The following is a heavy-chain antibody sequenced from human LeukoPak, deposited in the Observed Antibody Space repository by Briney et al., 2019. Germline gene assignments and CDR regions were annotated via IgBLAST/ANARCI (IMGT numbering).Heavy chain of an antibody. D-gene: IGHD1-1*01. J-gene: IGHJ6*03. V-gene: IGHV3-21*01. CDR2: ISSSSSYI. CDR1: GFTFSSYS. Sequence: GGSLRLSCAAPGFTFSSYSMNWVRQAPGKGLEWVSSISSSSSYIYYADSVKGRFTISRDNSKNTLYLQMNSLRAEDTAVYYCARGVEVYYYYMDVWGKGTTVTVSS. CDR3: ARGVEVYYYYMDV.